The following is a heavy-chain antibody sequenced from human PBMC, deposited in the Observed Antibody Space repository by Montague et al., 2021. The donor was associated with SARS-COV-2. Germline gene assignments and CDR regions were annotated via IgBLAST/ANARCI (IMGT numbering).Heavy chain of an antibody. CDR2: IYYSGTT. D-gene: IGHD4/OR15-4a*01. J-gene: IGHJ4*02. V-gene: IGHV4-59*08. Sequence: SETLSLTCTVSGGSISSYYWSWIRQPPGKGLEWIGYIYYSGTTNYNPSLNSRIAISVDTSKNQFSLRLDSVTAADTAIYYCATLTQSNGDFWGQGALVTVS. CDR3: ATLTQSNGDF. CDR1: GGSISSYY.